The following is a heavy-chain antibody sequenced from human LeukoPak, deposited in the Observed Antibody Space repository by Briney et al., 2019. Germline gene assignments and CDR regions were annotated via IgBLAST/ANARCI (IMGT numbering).Heavy chain of an antibody. CDR1: GGSISSYY. CDR2: IYYSGST. V-gene: IGHV4-59*01. CDR3: AREMVWRVAAAGPDAFDI. D-gene: IGHD6-13*01. J-gene: IGHJ3*02. Sequence: PSETLSLTCTVSGGSISSYYWSWIRQPPGKGLEWIGYIYYSGSTNYNPSLKSRVTISVDTSKNQFSLKLSSVTAADTAVYYCAREMVWRVAAAGPDAFDIWGQGTMVTVSS.